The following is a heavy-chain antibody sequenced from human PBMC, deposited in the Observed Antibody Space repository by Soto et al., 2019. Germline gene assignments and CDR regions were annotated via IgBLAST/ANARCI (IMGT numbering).Heavy chain of an antibody. CDR2: ISSSGSTI. CDR3: ARRVAAAGSHFDY. CDR1: GFTFDNYA. V-gene: IGHV3-11*01. D-gene: IGHD6-13*01. Sequence: LRLSCVASGFTFDNYAMNWVRQAPGKGLEWVSYISSSGSTIYYADSVKGRFTISRDNAKNSLYLQMNSLRAEDTAVYYCARRVAAAGSHFDYWGQGTLVTVSS. J-gene: IGHJ4*02.